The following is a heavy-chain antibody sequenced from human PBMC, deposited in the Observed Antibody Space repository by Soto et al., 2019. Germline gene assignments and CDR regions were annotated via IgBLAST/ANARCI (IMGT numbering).Heavy chain of an antibody. CDR1: GHTFTGDY. Sequence: ASVKVSCKTSGHTFTGDYLHWVRQAPGQGLEWMGWINPNSGATKFAQKFQGRVTMTWDTSISTAYMELSSLRSDDTAVYYCAKEIGPFDFCGQRTMVTVSS. J-gene: IGHJ3*01. CDR2: INPNSGAT. D-gene: IGHD2-21*01. V-gene: IGHV1-2*02. CDR3: AKEIGPFDF.